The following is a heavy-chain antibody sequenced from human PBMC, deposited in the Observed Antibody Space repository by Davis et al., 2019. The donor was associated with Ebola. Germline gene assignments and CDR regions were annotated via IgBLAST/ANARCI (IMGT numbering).Heavy chain of an antibody. CDR3: ARDPDSYGWTFDY. Sequence: GGSLRLSCAASGFTFSYYAMTWVRQAPGKGLEWVSVISDGGGSTYCADSVKGRFTISRDNAKNSLYLQMNSLRDEDTAVYYCARDPDSYGWTFDYWGQGTLVTVSS. CDR1: GFTFSYYA. J-gene: IGHJ4*02. CDR2: ISDGGGST. V-gene: IGHV3-23*01. D-gene: IGHD5-18*01.